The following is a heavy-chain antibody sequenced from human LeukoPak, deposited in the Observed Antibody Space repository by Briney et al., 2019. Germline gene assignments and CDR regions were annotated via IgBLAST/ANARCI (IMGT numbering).Heavy chain of an antibody. Sequence: SGTLSLTCGVSGGSISNTNWWSWVRQPPGQGLEWIGYIYHSGSTYYNPSLKSRVTISVDRSKNQFSLKLSSVTAADTAVYYCARDDRRADAFDIWGQRTMVTVSS. CDR3: ARDDRRADAFDI. J-gene: IGHJ3*02. CDR2: IYHSGST. V-gene: IGHV4-4*02. CDR1: GGSISNTNW.